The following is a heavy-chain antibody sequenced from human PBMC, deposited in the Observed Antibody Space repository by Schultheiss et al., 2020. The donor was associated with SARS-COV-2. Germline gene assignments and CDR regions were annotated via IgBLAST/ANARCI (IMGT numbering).Heavy chain of an antibody. CDR2: IIPIFGIA. D-gene: IGHD6-19*01. J-gene: IGHJ4*02. Sequence: ASVKVSCKASGYTFTSYGISWVRQAPGQGLEWMGRIIPIFGIANYAQKLQGRVTMTTDTSTSTAYMELRSLRSDDTAVYYCARDVGAVAVDYWGQGTLVTVSS. CDR3: ARDVGAVAVDY. CDR1: GYTFTSYG. V-gene: IGHV1-18*01.